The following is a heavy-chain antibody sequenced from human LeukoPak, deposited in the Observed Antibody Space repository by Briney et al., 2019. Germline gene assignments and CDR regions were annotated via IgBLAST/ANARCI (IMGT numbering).Heavy chain of an antibody. D-gene: IGHD2-15*01. V-gene: IGHV4-34*01. CDR1: GASICGYY. CDR3: ARRVVIAALGY. J-gene: IGHJ4*02. CDR2: INHSGST. Sequence: SETLSLTCAVSGASICGYYWSWVRQPPGKGLEWIGEINHSGSTNYNPSLKSRVTISVDTSRKKFSLNLSSVTAADTGVYYCARRVVIAALGYWDQGALVTVSS.